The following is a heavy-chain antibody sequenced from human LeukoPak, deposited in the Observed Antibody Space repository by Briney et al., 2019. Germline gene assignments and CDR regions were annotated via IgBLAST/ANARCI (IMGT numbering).Heavy chain of an antibody. Sequence: GGSLRLSCAASGFIFSDHYMSWIRQAPGKGLEWISYVTNSGNTMYYADSVKGRFTISRDNAKKSLYLQMNSLRDADTAVYYCARGAGPLFDPWGQGTLVTVSS. CDR3: ARGAGPLFDP. V-gene: IGHV3-11*01. CDR1: GFIFSDHY. CDR2: VTNSGNTM. J-gene: IGHJ5*02.